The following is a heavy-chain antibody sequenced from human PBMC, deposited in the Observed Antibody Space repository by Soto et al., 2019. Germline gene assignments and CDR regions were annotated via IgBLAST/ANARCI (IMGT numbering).Heavy chain of an antibody. Sequence: PGGSLRLSCAASGFTFSSYAMSWVRQAPGKGLEWVSAVSGSGDRTYYADSVKGRFTISRDNSKNTLYLQMNSLRVEDTAVYYCAKDAPAVNGWFYFDYWGQGALVTVSS. D-gene: IGHD6-19*01. J-gene: IGHJ4*02. V-gene: IGHV3-23*01. CDR1: GFTFSSYA. CDR3: AKDAPAVNGWFYFDY. CDR2: VSGSGDRT.